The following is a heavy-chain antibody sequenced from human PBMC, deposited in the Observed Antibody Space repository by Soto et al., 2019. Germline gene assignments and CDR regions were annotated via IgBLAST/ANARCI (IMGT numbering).Heavy chain of an antibody. D-gene: IGHD6-13*01. V-gene: IGHV1-3*01. J-gene: IGHJ6*02. CDR2: INAGNGNT. CDR1: GYTFTSYA. Sequence: ASVKVSCKASGYTFTSYAMHWVRQAPGQRLEWMGWINAGNGNTKYSQKFQGRVTITRDTSASTAYMELSSLRSEDTAVYYCASLGGSSSWYYYYGMDVWGQGTTVTVSS. CDR3: ASLGGSSSWYYYYGMDV.